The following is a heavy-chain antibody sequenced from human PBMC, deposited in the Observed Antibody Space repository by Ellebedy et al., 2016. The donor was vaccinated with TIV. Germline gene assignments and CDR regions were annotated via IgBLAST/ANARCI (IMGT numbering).Heavy chain of an antibody. J-gene: IGHJ4*02. V-gene: IGHV3-64*04. CDR3: VRGEPIADY. Sequence: GESLKISXLASGFTFNNYATHWVRQAPGKGLEYVSGIDNIGGKTYYADSVKGRFSISRDNSKNMLYLQMNSLRAEDTAVYYCVRGEPIADYWGQGILVTVSS. D-gene: IGHD1-14*01. CDR1: GFTFNNYA. CDR2: IDNIGGKT.